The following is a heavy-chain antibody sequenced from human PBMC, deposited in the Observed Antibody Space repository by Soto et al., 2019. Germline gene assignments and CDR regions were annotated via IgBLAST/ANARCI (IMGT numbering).Heavy chain of an antibody. CDR2: IYHSGST. CDR3: ARDYMAVVD. V-gene: IGHV4-31*03. J-gene: IGHJ4*02. CDR1: GSSISSGSYY. Sequence: QVQLQESGPGLVNPSQTLSLTCTVSGSSISSGSYYWSWIRQHPGKGLEWIGYIYHSGSTYYNPSLKSRATISLDTSKNQFSLKLSSVTAADTAVYYCARDYMAVVDWGQGTLVTVSS. D-gene: IGHD2-15*01.